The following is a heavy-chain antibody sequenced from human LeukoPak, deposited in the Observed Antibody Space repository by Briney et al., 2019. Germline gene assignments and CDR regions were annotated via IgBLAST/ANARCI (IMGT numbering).Heavy chain of an antibody. J-gene: IGHJ3*02. CDR1: GGSVSSGSYY. CDR2: IYYSGST. Sequence: SETLSLTCTVSGGSVSSGSYYWSWIRQPPGKGLEWIGYIYYSGSTNYNLSLKSRVTISVDTSKNQFSLKLSSVTAADTAVYYCVRDKGQGSYFILDAFDIWGQGTMVTVSS. V-gene: IGHV4-61*01. CDR3: VRDKGQGSYFILDAFDI. D-gene: IGHD3-10*01.